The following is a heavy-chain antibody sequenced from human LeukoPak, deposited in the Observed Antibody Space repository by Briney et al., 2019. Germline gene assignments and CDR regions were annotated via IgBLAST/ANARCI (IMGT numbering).Heavy chain of an antibody. Sequence: ASVKVSCKASGYTFTSYGISWVRQAPGQGLEGMGWISAYNGNTNYAQKLQGRVTMTTDTSTSTAYMELRSLRSDDTAVYYCARQGPFVVVTSDSYYYYYYMDVWGKGTTVTISS. CDR2: ISAYNGNT. V-gene: IGHV1-18*01. CDR1: GYTFTSYG. D-gene: IGHD2-21*02. J-gene: IGHJ6*03. CDR3: ARQGPFVVVTSDSYYYYYYMDV.